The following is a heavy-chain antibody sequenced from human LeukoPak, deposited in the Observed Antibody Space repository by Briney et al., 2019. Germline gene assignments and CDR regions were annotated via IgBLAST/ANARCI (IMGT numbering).Heavy chain of an antibody. CDR3: ARVRSTGITIFGVPSYPTVDY. D-gene: IGHD3-3*01. CDR1: GGSISSSTYY. Sequence: PSETLSLTCTVSGGSISSSTYYWSWIRQPPGKGLEWIGYIYYSGSTYYNPSLKSRVTISVDTSKNQFSLKLSSVTAADTAVYYCARVRSTGITIFGVPSYPTVDYWGQGTLVTVSS. J-gene: IGHJ4*02. CDR2: IYYSGST. V-gene: IGHV4-30-4*08.